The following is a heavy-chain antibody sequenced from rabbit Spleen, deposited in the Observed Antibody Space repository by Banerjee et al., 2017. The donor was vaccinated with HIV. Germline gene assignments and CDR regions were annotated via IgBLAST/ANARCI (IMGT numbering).Heavy chain of an antibody. CDR3: ARDLTDAIGWNFGW. CDR1: GFDFSSSYY. CDR2: IATGSSGFT. Sequence: QSLEESGGGLVQPEGSLTLTCKASGFDFSSSYYMCWVRQAPGKGLEWIACIATGSSGFTYYARWAKGRFTCSKASSTTVTLQMTSLTAADTATYFCARDLTDAIGWNFGWWGQGTLVTVS. V-gene: IGHV1S40*01. D-gene: IGHD4-1*01. J-gene: IGHJ3*01.